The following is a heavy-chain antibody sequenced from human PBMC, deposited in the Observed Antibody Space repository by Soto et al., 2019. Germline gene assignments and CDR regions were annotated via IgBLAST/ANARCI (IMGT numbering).Heavy chain of an antibody. D-gene: IGHD6-13*01. Sequence: ALVKVSCKASGYTFTSYYMHWVRQAPGQGLEWMGIINPSGGSTSYAQKFQGRVTMTRDTSTSTVYMELSSLRSEDTAVYYCAREAAAADNYYYYYGMDVWGQGTTVTVSS. J-gene: IGHJ6*02. CDR1: GYTFTSYY. CDR2: INPSGGST. V-gene: IGHV1-46*01. CDR3: AREAAAADNYYYYYGMDV.